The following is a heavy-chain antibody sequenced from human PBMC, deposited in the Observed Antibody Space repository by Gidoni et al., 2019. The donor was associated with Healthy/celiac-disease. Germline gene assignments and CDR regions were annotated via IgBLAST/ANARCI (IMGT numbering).Heavy chain of an antibody. J-gene: IGHJ6*03. Sequence: QVQLQESGPGLVKPSETLSLPCTVSGGSISSYSCSWIRQPAGKGLEWIGRIYTSGSTNYNPSLKSRVTMSVDTSKNQFSLKLSSVTAADTAVYYCARGTTYYDYVWGQGDYMDVWGKGTTVTVSS. CDR2: IYTSGST. CDR1: GGSISSYS. CDR3: ARGTTYYDYVWGQGDYMDV. V-gene: IGHV4-4*07. D-gene: IGHD3-16*01.